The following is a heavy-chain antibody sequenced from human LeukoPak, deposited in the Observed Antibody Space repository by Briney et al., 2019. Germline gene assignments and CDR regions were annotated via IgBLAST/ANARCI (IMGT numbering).Heavy chain of an antibody. J-gene: IGHJ1*01. CDR3: ANLIMAAAGYEYFHL. CDR1: RFTFSSFA. Sequence: GGSLRLSCAASRFTFSSFAMTWVRQAPGKGLEWVSAISDSGSGTFYADSVKGRFTISRDNSKNTLYLQMSGLRAEDTAVYYCANLIMAAAGYEYFHLWGQGTLVTVSS. D-gene: IGHD6-13*01. CDR2: ISDSGSGT. V-gene: IGHV3-23*01.